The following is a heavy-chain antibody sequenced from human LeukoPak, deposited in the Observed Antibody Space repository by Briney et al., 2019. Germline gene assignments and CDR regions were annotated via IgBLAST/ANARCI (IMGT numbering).Heavy chain of an antibody. V-gene: IGHV3-21*01. CDR2: ISSSSSYI. CDR1: GFTFSSYS. D-gene: IGHD3-3*01. Sequence: GSLRLSCAASGFTFSSYSMNWVRQAPGKGLEWVSSISSSSSYIYYADSVKGRFTISRDNAKNSLYLQMNSLRAEDTAVYYCARDSVVRVERADYWGQGTLVTVSS. CDR3: ARDSVVRVERADY. J-gene: IGHJ4*02.